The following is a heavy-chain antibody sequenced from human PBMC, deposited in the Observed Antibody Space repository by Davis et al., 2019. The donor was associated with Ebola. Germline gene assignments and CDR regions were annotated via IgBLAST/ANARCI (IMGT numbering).Heavy chain of an antibody. Sequence: AASVKVSCKASGYTFTNYGITWVRQAPGQGLEWMGWMNPNSGNTGYAQKFQGRVTMTRNTSISTAYMELSSLRSEDTAVYYCARGGITIFGVVKYGMDVWGKGTTVTVSS. D-gene: IGHD3-3*01. J-gene: IGHJ6*04. V-gene: IGHV1-8*02. CDR2: MNPNSGNT. CDR1: GYTFTNYG. CDR3: ARGGITIFGVVKYGMDV.